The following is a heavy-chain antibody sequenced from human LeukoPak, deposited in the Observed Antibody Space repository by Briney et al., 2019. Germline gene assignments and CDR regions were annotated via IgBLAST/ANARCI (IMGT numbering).Heavy chain of an antibody. Sequence: SETLSLTCAVSGGSISSSSWWNWVRQPPGKGLEWIGEIYHSGSTNYNPSLKSRVTISVDKSKNHFSLKLSSVTAADTAVYYRATYRGVSLDAFDIWGQGTMVTVSS. CDR1: GGSISSSSW. J-gene: IGHJ3*02. D-gene: IGHD3-10*01. CDR3: ATYRGVSLDAFDI. CDR2: IYHSGST. V-gene: IGHV4-4*02.